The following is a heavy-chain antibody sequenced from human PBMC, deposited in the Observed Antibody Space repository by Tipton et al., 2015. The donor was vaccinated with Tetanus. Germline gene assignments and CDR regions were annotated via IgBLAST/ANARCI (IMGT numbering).Heavy chain of an antibody. CDR3: ARHESLVGGSYDY. J-gene: IGHJ4*02. CDR2: LYFSGRT. V-gene: IGHV4-39*01. Sequence: TLSLTCTVSGGSISSGNYYWGWIRQPPGKGLEWIGSLYFSGRTYYSPPLKSRVTISVDTSNNQFSLKLTSVTTADPAVYYCARHESLVGGSYDYWGQGTLVTVSS. CDR1: GGSISSGNYY. D-gene: IGHD3-10*01.